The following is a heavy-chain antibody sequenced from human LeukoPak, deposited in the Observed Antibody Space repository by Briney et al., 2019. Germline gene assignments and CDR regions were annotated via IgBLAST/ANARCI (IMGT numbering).Heavy chain of an antibody. D-gene: IGHD3-22*01. V-gene: IGHV4-4*02. Sequence: NPSGTLSLTCTVSGDSINSLDLWSWVRQPPGEGLEWIGEMYVSGNTHSNPSVKSRVTISIDKSKNQFFLNLSSVTAADTAVYYCAGLVGRYSSGLYYYYFDYWGQGTLVTVSS. CDR1: GDSINSLDL. J-gene: IGHJ4*02. CDR3: AGLVGRYSSGLYYYYFDY. CDR2: MYVSGNT.